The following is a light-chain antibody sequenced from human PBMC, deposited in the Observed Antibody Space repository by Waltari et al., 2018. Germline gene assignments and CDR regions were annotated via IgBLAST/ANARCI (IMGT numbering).Light chain of an antibody. V-gene: IGLV2-23*01. J-gene: IGLJ3*02. CDR3: CSYAPSSTVWV. Sequence: QSALTQPASVSGSPGQSITISCTGTSSDVGSYNLVSWYQQHPGKAPQLMVYEGSKRPSGVSNRFSGSKSGNTASLTISGLQADDEADYYCCSYAPSSTVWVFGGGTKLTVL. CDR2: EGS. CDR1: SSDVGSYNL.